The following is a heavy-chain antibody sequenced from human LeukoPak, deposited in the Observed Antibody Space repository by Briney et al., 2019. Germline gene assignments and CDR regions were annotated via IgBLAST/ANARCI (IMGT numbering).Heavy chain of an antibody. Sequence: PGGSLRLSCAASGFTFSNYAMSWVRQAPGKGLEWVSSISGSGGSTYYADSVKGRFPISRDNSKNTLFLQMNSLRAEDTAIYYCAKRLPFYYDYWGQGILVTVSS. D-gene: IGHD5-18*01. CDR2: ISGSGGST. CDR3: AKRLPFYYDY. CDR1: GFTFSNYA. V-gene: IGHV3-23*01. J-gene: IGHJ4*02.